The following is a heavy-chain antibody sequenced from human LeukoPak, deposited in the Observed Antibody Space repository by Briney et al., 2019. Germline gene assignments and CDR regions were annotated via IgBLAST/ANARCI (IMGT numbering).Heavy chain of an antibody. CDR3: ARDRNEANAFDI. Sequence: PSETLSLTCAVSGYSISSGYYWGWIRQPPGKGLEWIGSIYHSGSTYYNPSLKSRVTISVDTSKNQSSLKLSSVTAADTAVYYCARDRNEANAFDIWGQGTMVTVSS. J-gene: IGHJ3*02. CDR2: IYHSGST. CDR1: GYSISSGYY. V-gene: IGHV4-38-2*02.